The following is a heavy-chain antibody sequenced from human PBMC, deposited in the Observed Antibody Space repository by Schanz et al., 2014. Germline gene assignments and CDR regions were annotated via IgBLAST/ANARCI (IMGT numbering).Heavy chain of an antibody. CDR1: GYTFTSYY. J-gene: IGHJ3*02. CDR3: ARGPSTGAFDI. Sequence: QVQLVQSGAEVKKPGASVKVSCKASGYTFTSYYMHWVRQAPGQGLEWMGIINPSGGSTSYAQKFRGRVTMTRDTSTSTVYMELSSLRSEDTAVDFCARGPSTGAFDIWGQGTMVTVSS. V-gene: IGHV1-46*03. CDR2: INPSGGST.